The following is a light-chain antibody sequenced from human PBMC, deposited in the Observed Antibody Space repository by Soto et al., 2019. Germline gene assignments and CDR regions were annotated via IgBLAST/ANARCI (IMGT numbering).Light chain of an antibody. V-gene: IGLV1-40*01. J-gene: IGLJ3*02. Sequence: QSVLTQPPSVSGAPGQRVTISCTGSSSNIGARYDVHWYQQLPGTAPKLLIYDNSNRPSGVPGRFSGSKSGTSASLAITGLQAEDEADYYCQSYDSSLSGSWVFGGGTKLTVL. CDR3: QSYDSSLSGSWV. CDR2: DNS. CDR1: SSNIGARYD.